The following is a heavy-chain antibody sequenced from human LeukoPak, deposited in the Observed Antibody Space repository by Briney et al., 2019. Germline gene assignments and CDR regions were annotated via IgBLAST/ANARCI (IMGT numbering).Heavy chain of an antibody. CDR3: ARDQRPYYMDV. V-gene: IGHV4-59*01. J-gene: IGHJ6*03. CDR1: GGSISSYY. CDR2: IYYSGST. Sequence: SETLSLTCTVSGGSISSYYWSWIRQPPGKGLEWIGYIYYSGSTNYNPSLKSRVTISVDTSKNQFSLKLSSVTAADTAVYYCARDQRPYYMDVWGKGTTVTVSS.